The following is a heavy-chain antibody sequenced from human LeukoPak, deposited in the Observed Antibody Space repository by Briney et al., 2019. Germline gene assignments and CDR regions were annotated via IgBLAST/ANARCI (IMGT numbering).Heavy chain of an antibody. CDR2: INHSGST. CDR1: GGSFSGYY. V-gene: IGHV4-34*01. D-gene: IGHD1-26*01. CDR3: ARGSKMLGYNWFDP. J-gene: IGHJ5*02. Sequence: SETLSLTCAVYGGSFSGYYWNWNRQPPGKGLEWIGEINHSGSTNYIPSLKSRVTISVDTSKNQFSLKLSSVTAADTAVYYCARGSKMLGYNWFDPWGQGTLVTVSS.